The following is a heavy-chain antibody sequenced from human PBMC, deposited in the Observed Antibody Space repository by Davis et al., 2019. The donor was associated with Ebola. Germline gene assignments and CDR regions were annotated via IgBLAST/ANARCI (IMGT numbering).Heavy chain of an antibody. CDR1: GYSFAAYY. CDR2: MNPNSGNT. CDR3: ASGEFVDF. Sequence: ASVKVSCKASGYSFAAYYLHWVRQAHGQGLEWMGWMNPNSGNTGYAQKFQGRVTITRNTSINTAYMELSSLRSEDTAVYYCASGEFVDFWGQGSLVTVSS. V-gene: IGHV1-8*03. J-gene: IGHJ4*02.